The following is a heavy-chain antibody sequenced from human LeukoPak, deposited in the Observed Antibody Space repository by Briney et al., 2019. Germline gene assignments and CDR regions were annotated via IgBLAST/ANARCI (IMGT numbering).Heavy chain of an antibody. V-gene: IGHV3-23*01. CDR1: GFTFSSYA. Sequence: GGSLRLSCAASGFTFSSYAMTWVRQAPGKGLEWVSAITGSGGSTFYADSVKGRFTISRDNSKNTLYLQMDSLRAEDTAVYYCAKDPRGYNSTRQMDYWGQGTLVTVS. CDR2: ITGSGGST. D-gene: IGHD6-19*01. J-gene: IGHJ4*02. CDR3: AKDPRGYNSTRQMDY.